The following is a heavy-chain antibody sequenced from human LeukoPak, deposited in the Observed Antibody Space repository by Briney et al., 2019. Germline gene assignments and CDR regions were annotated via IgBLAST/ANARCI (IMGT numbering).Heavy chain of an antibody. J-gene: IGHJ2*01. Sequence: GGSLRLSCAAPGFTFSSYSINWVRQAPGKGLEWVSCISGSGSYINYADSVKGRFTISRDNAKNSLYLQMNSLRAEDTAVYYCARGREVQRPSYWYFDLWGRGTLVTVSS. CDR2: ISGSGSYI. V-gene: IGHV3-21*06. CDR1: GFTFSSYS. CDR3: ARGREVQRPSYWYFDL. D-gene: IGHD1-26*01.